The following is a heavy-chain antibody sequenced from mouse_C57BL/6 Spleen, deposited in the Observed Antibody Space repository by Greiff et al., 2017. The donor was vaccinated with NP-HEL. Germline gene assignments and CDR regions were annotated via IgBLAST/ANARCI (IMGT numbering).Heavy chain of an antibody. CDR1: GYTFTSYW. V-gene: IGHV1-55*01. Sequence: VQLQQSGAELVKPGASVQMSCKASGYTFTSYWITWVKQRPGQGLEWIGDIYPGSGSTNYNEKFKSKATLTVDTSSSTAYMQLSSLTSEDSAVYYGARGPDYYGSSYGFAYWGQGTLVTVSA. J-gene: IGHJ3*01. CDR2: IYPGSGST. D-gene: IGHD1-1*01. CDR3: ARGPDYYGSSYGFAY.